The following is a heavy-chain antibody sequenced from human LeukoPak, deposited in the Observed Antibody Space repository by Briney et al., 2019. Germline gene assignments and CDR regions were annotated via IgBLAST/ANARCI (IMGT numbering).Heavy chain of an antibody. Sequence: SETLSLTCTVSGGSISSYYWSWIRQPPGKGLEWIGYIYYSGSTNYNPSLKSRVTISVDTSKNQFSLKLSSVTAADTAVYYCARQSATALFDYWGQGTLVTVSS. CDR3: ARQSATALFDY. CDR1: GGSISSYY. CDR2: IYYSGST. J-gene: IGHJ4*02. D-gene: IGHD6-25*01. V-gene: IGHV4-59*01.